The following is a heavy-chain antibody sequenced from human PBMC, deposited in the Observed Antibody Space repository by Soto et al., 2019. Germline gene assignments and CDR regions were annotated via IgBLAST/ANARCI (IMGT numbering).Heavy chain of an antibody. V-gene: IGHV4-59*12. D-gene: IGHD6-13*01. CDR2: IFYSGST. Sequence: SETLSLTCTVSGGSISSLYWNWIRQPPGKGLEWIGSIFYSGSTTYNPSLKSRVTISVDTSKTQFSLKLSSVSAADTAVYYCARERPDGSRLDPWGQGTLVTVSS. J-gene: IGHJ5*02. CDR1: GGSISSLY. CDR3: ARERPDGSRLDP.